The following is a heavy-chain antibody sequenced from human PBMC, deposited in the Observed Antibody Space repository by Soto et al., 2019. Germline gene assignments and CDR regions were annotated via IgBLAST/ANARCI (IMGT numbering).Heavy chain of an antibody. D-gene: IGHD3-22*01. CDR2: INHSGST. Sequence: TLSLTCAVYGGSFSGYYWSWIRQPPGKGLEWIGEINHSGSTNYNPSLKSRVTISVDTSKNQFSLKLSSVTAADTAVYYCARDGPYYDSSGYDAFDIWGQGTMVTVSS. V-gene: IGHV4-34*01. J-gene: IGHJ3*02. CDR3: ARDGPYYDSSGYDAFDI. CDR1: GGSFSGYY.